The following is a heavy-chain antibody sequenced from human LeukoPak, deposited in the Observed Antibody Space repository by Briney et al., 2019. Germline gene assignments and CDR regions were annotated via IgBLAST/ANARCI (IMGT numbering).Heavy chain of an antibody. CDR1: GFTFSSYA. Sequence: GGSLRLSCAASGFTFSSYAMHWVRQAPGKGLEWVAVISYDGSNKYYADSVKGRFTISRDNAKNSLYLQMNSLRAEDTAVYYCARAKGSSWYPYYYMDVWGKGTTVTVSS. V-gene: IGHV3-30*07. CDR3: ARAKGSSWYPYYYMDV. J-gene: IGHJ6*03. CDR2: ISYDGSNK. D-gene: IGHD6-13*01.